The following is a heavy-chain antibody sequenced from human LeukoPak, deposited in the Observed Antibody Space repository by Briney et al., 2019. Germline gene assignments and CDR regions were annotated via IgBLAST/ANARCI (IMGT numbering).Heavy chain of an antibody. Sequence: SQTLSLTCVISGDSVSSNSAAWNWIRQSPSRGLEWLGRTYYRSKWYNDYAVSVKSRITINPDTSKNQVSLQLNSVTPEDTAVYFCARAGSGTYYQDSYCYAMDVWGQGTTVTVSS. D-gene: IGHD3-10*01. CDR3: ARAGSGTYYQDSYCYAMDV. V-gene: IGHV6-1*01. CDR2: TYYRSKWYN. CDR1: GDSVSSNSAA. J-gene: IGHJ6*02.